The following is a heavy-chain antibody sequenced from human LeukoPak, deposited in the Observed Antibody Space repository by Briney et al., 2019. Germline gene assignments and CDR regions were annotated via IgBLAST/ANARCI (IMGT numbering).Heavy chain of an antibody. J-gene: IGHJ4*02. CDR3: ASEGVAGYYFDY. Sequence: PSGTLSLTCAVSGGSISSSYWWTWVRQPPGKGLEWIGEIYHSGSTNYNASFKSRVNISVDKSKNQFSLKLSSVTAADTAVYYCASEGVAGYYFDYWGQGTLVTVSS. D-gene: IGHD6-19*01. CDR2: IYHSGST. CDR1: GGSISSSYW. V-gene: IGHV4-4*02.